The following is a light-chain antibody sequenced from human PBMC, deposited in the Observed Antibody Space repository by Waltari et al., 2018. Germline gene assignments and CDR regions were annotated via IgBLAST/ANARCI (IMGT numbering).Light chain of an antibody. CDR1: QGISNS. Sequence: DIQMTQSPFSLSASVGDRVTITCRASQGISNSLAWYQQKPGKAPKLLLYAASRFENGVPSRFSGSGSGTDYTLTISSLQPEDFATYYCQQYYSIALNFGGGTKVEIK. J-gene: IGKJ4*01. V-gene: IGKV1-NL1*01. CDR3: QQYYSIALN. CDR2: AAS.